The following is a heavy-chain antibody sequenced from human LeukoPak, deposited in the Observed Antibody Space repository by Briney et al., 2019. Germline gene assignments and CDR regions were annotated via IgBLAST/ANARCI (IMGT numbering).Heavy chain of an antibody. D-gene: IGHD3-22*01. Sequence: ASVKVSCKASGYTFTSYDINWVRQATGQGLEWMGWMNPNSGNTGYAQKFQGRVTMTRNTSISTASMELSSLRSEDTAVYYCARGVAARYYYDSSGLYYFDYWGQGTLVTVSS. V-gene: IGHV1-8*01. CDR3: ARGVAARYYYDSSGLYYFDY. CDR2: MNPNSGNT. J-gene: IGHJ4*02. CDR1: GYTFTSYD.